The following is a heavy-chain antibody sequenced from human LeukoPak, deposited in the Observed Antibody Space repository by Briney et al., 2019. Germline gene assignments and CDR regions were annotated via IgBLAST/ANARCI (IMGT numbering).Heavy chain of an antibody. CDR3: ARDWYSSGWNAFDI. V-gene: IGHV4-39*07. J-gene: IGHJ3*02. D-gene: IGHD6-19*01. Sequence: SETLSLTCTVSGGSISSSSYYWGWIHQPPGKGLEWIGSIYYSGSTNYNPSLKSRVTISVDTSKNQFSLKLSSVTAADTAVYYCARDWYSSGWNAFDIWGQGTMVTVSS. CDR2: IYYSGST. CDR1: GGSISSSSYY.